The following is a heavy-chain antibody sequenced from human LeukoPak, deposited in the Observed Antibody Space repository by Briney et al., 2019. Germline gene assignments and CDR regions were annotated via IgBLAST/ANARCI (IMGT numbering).Heavy chain of an antibody. CDR3: TTFYYYGSGSYLGY. CDR1: GFTFNSYA. J-gene: IGHJ4*02. Sequence: GGSLRLSCAASGFTFNSYAMSWVRQAPGKGLEWVGRIKSNTDGGTTDYAAPVKGRFTISKDDSKNTLNLQMNSLKTEDTAVYYCTTFYYYGSGSYLGYWGQGTLVTVSS. CDR2: IKSNTDGGTT. V-gene: IGHV3-15*01. D-gene: IGHD3-10*01.